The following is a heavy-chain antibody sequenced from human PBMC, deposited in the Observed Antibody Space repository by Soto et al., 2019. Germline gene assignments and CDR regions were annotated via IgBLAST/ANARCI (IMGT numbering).Heavy chain of an antibody. CDR1: GFTFSSYW. CDR3: AGGRYDFWSGYYMWYYYYYMDV. CDR2: IKQDGSEK. J-gene: IGHJ6*03. V-gene: IGHV3-7*01. D-gene: IGHD3-3*01. Sequence: GGSLRLSCAASGFTFSSYWMSWVRQAPGKGLEWVANIKQDGSEKYYVDSVKGRFTISRDNAKNSLYLQMNSLRAEDTAVYYCAGGRYDFWSGYYMWYYYYYMDVWGKGTTVTVSS.